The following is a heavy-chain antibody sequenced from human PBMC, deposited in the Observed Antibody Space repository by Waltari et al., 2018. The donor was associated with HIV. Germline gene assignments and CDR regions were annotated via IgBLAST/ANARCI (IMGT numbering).Heavy chain of an antibody. CDR1: GYTFTAYY. CDR3: TRVGFGSGTYYFPGGY. V-gene: IGHV1-2*02. J-gene: IGHJ4*02. Sequence: QVQLVQSGAEVKSPGDSVTVSCKASGYTFTAYYIHWVRPAPGQGLEWMGWINPNSGDTNYAQKFQGRVIMTRDTSINTVYMELSRLTSDDTAVYYCTRVGFGSGTYYFPGGYWGQGTLVTVSS. D-gene: IGHD3-10*01. CDR2: INPNSGDT.